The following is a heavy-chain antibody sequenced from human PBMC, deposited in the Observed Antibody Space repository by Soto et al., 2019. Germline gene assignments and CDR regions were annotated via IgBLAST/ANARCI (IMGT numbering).Heavy chain of an antibody. Sequence: SETLSLTCTVSGGSISSGDYYWSWIRQPPGKGLEWIGYIYYSGSTYYNPSLKSRVTISVDTSKNQFSLKLSSVTAADTAVYYCARDRHYYGSGSYSGWFDPWGQGTRVTVS. CDR1: GGSISSGDYY. J-gene: IGHJ5*02. V-gene: IGHV4-30-4*01. D-gene: IGHD3-10*01. CDR3: ARDRHYYGSGSYSGWFDP. CDR2: IYYSGST.